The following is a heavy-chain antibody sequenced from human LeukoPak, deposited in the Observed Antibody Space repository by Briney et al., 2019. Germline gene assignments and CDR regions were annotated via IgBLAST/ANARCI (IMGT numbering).Heavy chain of an antibody. V-gene: IGHV4-61*01. CDR1: GGSVSSGSYY. Sequence: SETLSLTCTVSGGSVSSGSYYWSWIRQPPGKGLEWIGYIYYSESTNYNPSLKSRVTISVDTSKNQFSLKLSSVTAADTAVYYCARATQDIVATDAFDIWGQGTMVTVSS. CDR3: ARATQDIVATDAFDI. CDR2: IYYSEST. J-gene: IGHJ3*02. D-gene: IGHD5-12*01.